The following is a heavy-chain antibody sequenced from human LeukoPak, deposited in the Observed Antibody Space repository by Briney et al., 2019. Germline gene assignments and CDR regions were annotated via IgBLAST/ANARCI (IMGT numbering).Heavy chain of an antibody. CDR3: ASRAYRYCSGVSCYVFDY. CDR1: GFMFSNYA. CDR2: ISGSGGST. J-gene: IGHJ4*02. D-gene: IGHD2-15*01. V-gene: IGHV3-23*01. Sequence: PGGSLRLSCAASGFMFSNYAMSWVRQAPGKGLEWVSGISGSGGSTYYADSVNGRFTISRDNSKNTLYLQMSSLRAEDTAIYYCASRAYRYCSGVSCYVFDYWGQGTLVTVPS.